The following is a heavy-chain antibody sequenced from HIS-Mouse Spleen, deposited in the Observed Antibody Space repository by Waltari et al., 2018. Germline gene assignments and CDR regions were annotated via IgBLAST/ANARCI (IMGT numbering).Heavy chain of an antibody. CDR2: IYYSGST. CDR3: AREIPYSSSWYDWYFDL. Sequence: QLQLQESGPGLVKPSETLSLTCTVSGGSISSSSYYWGWIRQPPGKGREWIGNIYYSGSTYYNPSLKSRATISVDTSKNQFSLKLRSVAAADTAVYYCAREIPYSSSWYDWYFDLWGRGTLVTVSS. J-gene: IGHJ2*01. CDR1: GGSISSSSYY. V-gene: IGHV4-39*07. D-gene: IGHD6-13*01.